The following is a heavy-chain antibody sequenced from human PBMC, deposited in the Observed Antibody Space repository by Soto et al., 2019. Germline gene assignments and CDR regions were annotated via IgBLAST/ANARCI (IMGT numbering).Heavy chain of an antibody. J-gene: IGHJ4*02. CDR3: ARDLGVVREPFFDY. CDR2: ILYDGSNK. V-gene: IGHV3-30-3*01. D-gene: IGHD3-10*01. Sequence: GGSLRLSCAASGFTFSSYAMHWVRQAPGKGLEWVAVILYDGSNKYYADSVKGRFTISRDNSKNTLYLQMNSLRSEDTAVYYCARDLGVVREPFFDYWGQGTLVTVSS. CDR1: GFTFSSYA.